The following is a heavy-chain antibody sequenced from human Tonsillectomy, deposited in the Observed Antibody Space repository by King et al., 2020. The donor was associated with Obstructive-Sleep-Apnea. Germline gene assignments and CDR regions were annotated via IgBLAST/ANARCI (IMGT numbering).Heavy chain of an antibody. CDR1: GYTFTSYD. CDR3: ARTGGLRTTFYFDD. J-gene: IGHJ4*02. CDR2: ISAYMNNT. D-gene: IGHD5-12*01. V-gene: IGHV1-18*01. Sequence: QLVQSGAEVKKPGASVKVYCKASGYTFTSYDVSWVRQAPGQGFEWMGWISAYMNNTNYAQNLQGRVTMTTDTSTSTAYMELRSLRPDDTPVYYCARTGGLRTTFYFDDWGQGPLVTVPS.